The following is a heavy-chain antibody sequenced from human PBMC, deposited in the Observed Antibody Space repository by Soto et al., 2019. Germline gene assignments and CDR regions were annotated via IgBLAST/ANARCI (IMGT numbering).Heavy chain of an antibody. CDR1: GFTFTSYA. Sequence: EVQLLESGGGLVQPGESLRLSCAASGFTFTSYALNWVRQAPGKGLEWVSAISNSGGSTYYAYSVKGRFTVSRDNSQNTVYLQMSSLRAEDTAVYYCAKGYIAERTGWFDFWGQGTLVTVSS. D-gene: IGHD6-13*01. CDR3: AKGYIAERTGWFDF. V-gene: IGHV3-23*01. J-gene: IGHJ4*02. CDR2: ISNSGGST.